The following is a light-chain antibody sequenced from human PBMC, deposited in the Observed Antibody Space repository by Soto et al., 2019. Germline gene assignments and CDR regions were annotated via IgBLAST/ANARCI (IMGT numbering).Light chain of an antibody. V-gene: IGKV3-15*01. CDR3: QQYNNWPWT. Sequence: DIVMTQSPATLSASPGGRVTVSCRASQSVSSHVAWYQQRPGQAPRLLINAASFRATGIPDRISGSGSGTEFTLTISSLQSEEFGVYYCQQYNNWPWTFGPGNKVEI. J-gene: IGKJ1*01. CDR1: QSVSSH. CDR2: AAS.